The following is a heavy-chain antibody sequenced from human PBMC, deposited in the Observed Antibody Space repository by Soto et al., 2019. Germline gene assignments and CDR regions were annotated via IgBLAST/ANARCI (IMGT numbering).Heavy chain of an antibody. CDR1: GFAFSSYE. V-gene: IGHV3-48*03. D-gene: IGHD5-12*01. CDR3: AKEKSVMNSGYYSFDV. J-gene: IGHJ3*01. CDR2: MSAGGTI. Sequence: PGGSLRLSCAASGFAFSSYEMDWVRQAPGKGLEWIAYMSAGGTIHYADSVKGRFTISRDNAKNSLYLEMNSLRAEDTAVYYCAKEKSVMNSGYYSFDVWRQGTRVTVSS.